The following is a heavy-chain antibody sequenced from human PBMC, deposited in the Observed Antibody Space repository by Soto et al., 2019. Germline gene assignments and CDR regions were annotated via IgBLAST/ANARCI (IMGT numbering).Heavy chain of an antibody. D-gene: IGHD5-12*01. CDR1: GGSISSYY. J-gene: IGHJ4*02. V-gene: IGHV4-59*08. CDR2: IYYSGST. CDR3: ARHPVDIVATITYFDY. Sequence: EPLSLTCTVSGGSISSYYWSWIRQPPGKGLEWIGYIYYSGSTNYNPSLKSRVTISVDTSKNQFSLKLSSVTAADTAVYYCARHPVDIVATITYFDYWGQGTLVTVSS.